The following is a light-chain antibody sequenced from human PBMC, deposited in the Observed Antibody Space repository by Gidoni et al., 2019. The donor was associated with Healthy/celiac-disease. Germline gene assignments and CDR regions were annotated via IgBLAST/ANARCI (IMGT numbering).Light chain of an antibody. J-gene: IGKJ2*01. CDR1: QSVLYSSNNKNY. Sequence: DIVMTQSPDSLAVSLGERATINCKSSQSVLYSSNNKNYLAWYQQKPGQPPKLLIYWASTRESGVPDRFSGSGSGTDFTLTISSLQAEDVAVYYCQQYYSIPHTFGQXTKLEIK. V-gene: IGKV4-1*01. CDR3: QQYYSIPHT. CDR2: WAS.